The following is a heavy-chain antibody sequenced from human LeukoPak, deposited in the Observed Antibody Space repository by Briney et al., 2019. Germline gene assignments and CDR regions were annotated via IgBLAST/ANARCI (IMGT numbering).Heavy chain of an antibody. Sequence: GFXXXXYAMHWVRHAPGKGLEWVSGISWNSGSIVYADSVKGRFTISRDNAKNSLYLQMNSLRAEDTALYYCAKDHSGYYYGSGANFDYWGQGTLVTVSS. J-gene: IGHJ4*02. CDR3: AKDHSGYYYGSGANFDY. CDR2: ISWNSGSI. D-gene: IGHD3-10*01. V-gene: IGHV3-9*01. CDR1: GFXXXXYA.